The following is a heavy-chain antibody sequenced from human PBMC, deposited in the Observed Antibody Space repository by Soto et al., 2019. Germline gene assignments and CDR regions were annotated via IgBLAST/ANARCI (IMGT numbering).Heavy chain of an antibody. J-gene: IGHJ3*02. CDR3: ASNAEYSSSADAFDI. CDR1: GFTVSSNY. CDR2: IYSGGST. D-gene: IGHD6-6*01. Sequence: EVQLVESGGGLVQPGGSLRLSCAASGFTVSSNYMSWVRQAPGKGLEWVSVIYSGGSTYYADSVKGRFTISRDNSMNTLYLQMNSLRAEDTAVYYCASNAEYSSSADAFDIWGQGTMVTVSS. V-gene: IGHV3-66*01.